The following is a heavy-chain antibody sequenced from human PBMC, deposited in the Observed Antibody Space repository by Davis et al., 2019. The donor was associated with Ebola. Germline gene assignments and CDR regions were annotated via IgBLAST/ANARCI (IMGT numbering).Heavy chain of an antibody. Sequence: PGGSLRLSCAASGFTFDDYTMHWVRQAPGKGLEWVSLISWDGGSTYYADSVKGRFTISRDNAKNSLYLQMNSLRAEDTALYYCAKDYYYDSSGYHSLFDYWGQGTLVTVSS. J-gene: IGHJ4*02. V-gene: IGHV3-43*01. CDR3: AKDYYYDSSGYHSLFDY. CDR2: ISWDGGST. D-gene: IGHD3-22*01. CDR1: GFTFDDYT.